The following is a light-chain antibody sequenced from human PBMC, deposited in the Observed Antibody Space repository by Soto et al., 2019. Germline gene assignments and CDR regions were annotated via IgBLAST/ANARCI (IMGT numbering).Light chain of an antibody. CDR1: SSDVGGYNY. J-gene: IGLJ2*01. CDR3: TSYTTSSTLLV. CDR2: EVS. Sequence: QSALTQPASVSGSPGQSITISCTGTSSDVGGYNYVSWYQQHPGKAPKLMISEVSNRPSGVSNRFSGSKSGNTASLTISGLQAEDDADYYCTSYTTSSTLLVFGGGTHLTVL. V-gene: IGLV2-14*01.